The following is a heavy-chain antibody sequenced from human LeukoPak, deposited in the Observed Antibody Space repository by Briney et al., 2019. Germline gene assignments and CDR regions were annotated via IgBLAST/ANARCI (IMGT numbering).Heavy chain of an antibody. Sequence: GGSLRLSCAASGFTFSSYSMNWVRQAPGKGLEWVSSISSSSSYIYYADSVKGRFTISRDNAKNSLYLQMNSLRAEDTAVYYCARDPGIQLWFPDYWGQGTLVTVSS. CDR2: ISSSSSYI. CDR1: GFTFSSYS. V-gene: IGHV3-21*01. CDR3: ARDPGIQLWFPDY. J-gene: IGHJ4*02. D-gene: IGHD5-18*01.